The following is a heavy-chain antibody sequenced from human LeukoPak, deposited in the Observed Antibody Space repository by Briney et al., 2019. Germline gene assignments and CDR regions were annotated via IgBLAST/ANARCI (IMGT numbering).Heavy chain of an antibody. Sequence: SETLSLTCTVSSGSISSYYWSWIRQPPGKGLEWIGYIYYSGSTNYNPSLKSRVTISVDTSRNQFSLKLSSVTAADTAVYYCARVGSSSWYDYWGQGTLVTVSS. CDR2: IYYSGST. CDR1: SGSISSYY. V-gene: IGHV4-59*01. CDR3: ARVGSSSWYDY. D-gene: IGHD6-13*01. J-gene: IGHJ4*02.